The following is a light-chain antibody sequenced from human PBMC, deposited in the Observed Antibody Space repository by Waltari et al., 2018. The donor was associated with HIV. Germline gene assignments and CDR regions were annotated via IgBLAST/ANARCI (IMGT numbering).Light chain of an antibody. V-gene: IGKV1-9*01. CDR3: QQLNDYSVA. Sequence: DIQLTQSPSVLSASIGVRVTITCRASLGIADFLAWVRQQPGRVPELLSYATSTLKSGVPSRFSASASGTEFTLTISSLQPEDIGTYYCQQLNDYSVAFGPGTKVDI. CDR2: ATS. J-gene: IGKJ3*01. CDR1: LGIADF.